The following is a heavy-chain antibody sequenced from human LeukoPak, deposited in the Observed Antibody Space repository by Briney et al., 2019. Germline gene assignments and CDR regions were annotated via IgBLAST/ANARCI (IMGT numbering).Heavy chain of an antibody. CDR1: GFTFSSYS. CDR2: ISSSSSTI. Sequence: GGSLRLSCAASGFTFSSYSMNWVRQAPGKGLEWVSYISSSSSTIYYADSVKGRFTISRDNAKNSLYLQMNSLRAEDTAVYYCARDRALYSSGWYGGDAFDIWGQGTMVTVSS. CDR3: ARDRALYSSGWYGGDAFDI. J-gene: IGHJ3*02. V-gene: IGHV3-48*01. D-gene: IGHD6-19*01.